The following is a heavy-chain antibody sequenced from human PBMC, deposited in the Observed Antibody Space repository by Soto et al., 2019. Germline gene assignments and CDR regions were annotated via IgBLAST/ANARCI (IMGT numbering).Heavy chain of an antibody. J-gene: IGHJ4*02. D-gene: IGHD3-22*01. CDR3: ARGGLDYYDSSGYYAY. Sequence: PGESLKISCKGSGYSFTSYWIIWVRQMPGKGLEWMGRIDPSDSYTNYSPSFQGHVTISADKSISTAYLQWSSLKASDTAMYYCARGGLDYYDSSGYYAYWGQGTLVTVSS. V-gene: IGHV5-10-1*01. CDR2: IDPSDSYT. CDR1: GYSFTSYW.